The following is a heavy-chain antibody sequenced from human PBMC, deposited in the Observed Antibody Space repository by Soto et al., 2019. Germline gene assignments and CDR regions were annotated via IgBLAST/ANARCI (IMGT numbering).Heavy chain of an antibody. CDR2: IYCSGST. J-gene: IGHJ5*02. Sequence: PSETMSLTCTVSGGIVSISGYYWGWMRKPPGTGLERIGSIYCSGSTYYTPPHQSRVTISVDTAKNQFPLKLSSVTAPDPAVYYCARHPTLAGVGIAFDPWVHGTLDTVSS. CDR1: GGIVSISGYY. V-gene: IGHV4-39*01. CDR3: ARHPTLAGVGIAFDP. D-gene: IGHD6-19*01.